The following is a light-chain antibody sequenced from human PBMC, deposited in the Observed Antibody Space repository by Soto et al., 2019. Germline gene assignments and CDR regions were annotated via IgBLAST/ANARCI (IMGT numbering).Light chain of an antibody. V-gene: IGKV1-27*01. CDR2: SAS. Sequence: DFQMTQSPSYLSASIGDRVTVSFRASQDISDHVAWYQQKPGKPPKLLIYSASTLYSGVPSRFSGSGSGTNFTLTIGSVQPEDFATYYCQKLVSSPWTFGQGTKV. CDR3: QKLVSSPWT. CDR1: QDISDH. J-gene: IGKJ1*01.